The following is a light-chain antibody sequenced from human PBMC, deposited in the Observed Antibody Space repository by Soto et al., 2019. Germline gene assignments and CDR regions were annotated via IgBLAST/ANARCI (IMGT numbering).Light chain of an antibody. CDR3: QQYNKWPPIT. CDR1: QTVSSN. Sequence: EIVMTQSPATLSVSPGERATLSCRASQTVSSNLAWYQQKPAQAPRLLIYDASTRATDIPARFSGSGSGKEFYLTISSMQSEDFAVYYCQQYNKWPPITFGQGTRLEIK. J-gene: IGKJ5*01. V-gene: IGKV3-15*01. CDR2: DAS.